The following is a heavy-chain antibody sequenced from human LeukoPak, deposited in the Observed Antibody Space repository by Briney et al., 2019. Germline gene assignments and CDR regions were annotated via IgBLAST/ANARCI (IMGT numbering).Heavy chain of an antibody. CDR3: TRRGYSSGWSGDY. D-gene: IGHD6-19*01. CDR1: GFTFSGSA. CDR2: IRSKANSYAT. J-gene: IGHJ4*02. Sequence: GGSLRLSCAASGFTFSGSAMHWVRQASGKGLEWVGRIRSKANSYATAYAASVKGRFTISRDDSKNTAYLQMNSLKTEDTAVYYCTRRGYSSGWSGDYWGQGTLVTVSS. V-gene: IGHV3-73*01.